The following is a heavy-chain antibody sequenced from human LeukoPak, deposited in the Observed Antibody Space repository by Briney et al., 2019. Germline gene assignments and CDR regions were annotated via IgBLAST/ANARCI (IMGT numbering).Heavy chain of an antibody. CDR3: ARIYGDYEDY. J-gene: IGHJ4*02. CDR2: ISYDGSNK. D-gene: IGHD4-17*01. V-gene: IGHV3-30*04. Sequence: PGRSLRLSCAASGFTFSSYAMHWVRQAPGKGLGWVAVISYDGSNKYYADSVKGRFTISRDNSKNTLYLQMNSLRAEDTAVYYCARIYGDYEDYWGQGTLVTVSS. CDR1: GFTFSSYA.